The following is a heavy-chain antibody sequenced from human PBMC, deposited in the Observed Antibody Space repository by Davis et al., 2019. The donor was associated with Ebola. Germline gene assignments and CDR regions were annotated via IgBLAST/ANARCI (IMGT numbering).Heavy chain of an antibody. CDR3: ASTHRLVVPAAAPSYYGMDV. D-gene: IGHD2-2*01. CDR1: GFTFSSYW. J-gene: IGHJ6*02. Sequence: ESLKISCAASGFTFSSYWMSWIRQPPGKGLEWIGYIYNSGSTNYNPSLKSRVTISVDTSKNQFSLKLSSVTAADTAVYYCASTHRLVVPAAAPSYYGMDVWGQGTTVTVSS. CDR2: IYNSGST. V-gene: IGHV4-59*12.